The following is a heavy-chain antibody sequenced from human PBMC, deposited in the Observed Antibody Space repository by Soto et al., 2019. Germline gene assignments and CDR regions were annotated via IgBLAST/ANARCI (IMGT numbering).Heavy chain of an antibody. D-gene: IGHD1-7*01. J-gene: IGHJ6*02. Sequence: QVQLQESGPGLVKPSETLSLTCTVSGGSISSYYWNWIRQPPGKGLEWIGYIYYSGSTNYNPSLTSRITISVDTSKNHFSLKLSSVTAADTAVYYCAREGLTGTIGLYYYSALDVWGQGTTVTVSS. V-gene: IGHV4-59*01. CDR3: AREGLTGTIGLYYYSALDV. CDR2: IYYSGST. CDR1: GGSISSYY.